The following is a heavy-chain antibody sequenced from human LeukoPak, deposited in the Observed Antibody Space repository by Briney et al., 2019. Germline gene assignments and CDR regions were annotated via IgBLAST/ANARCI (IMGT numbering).Heavy chain of an antibody. CDR3: ARGTVAGKAPY. J-gene: IGHJ4*02. CDR1: GFTFSSNW. CDR2: ISSSGSTV. V-gene: IGHV3-48*01. Sequence: GGSLRLSCAASGFTFSSNWMHWVRQAPGKGLEWVSYISSSGSTVYYADSVKGRFSISRDNAKNSLHLQMNSLRAEDTAVYYCARGTVAGKAPYWGQGTLVTVSS. D-gene: IGHD6-19*01.